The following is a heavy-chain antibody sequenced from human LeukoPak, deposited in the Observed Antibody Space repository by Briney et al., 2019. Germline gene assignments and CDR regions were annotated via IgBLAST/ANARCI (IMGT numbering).Heavy chain of an antibody. CDR1: GFSISSYY. CDR2: IYYSGST. J-gene: IGHJ5*02. CDR3: ARSKYSSSWYWFDP. D-gene: IGHD6-13*01. Sequence: SETLSLTCTVSGFSISSYYWSWLRQPPGKGLEWLGYIYYSGSTNYNPSLKSRVTISVDTSKNQFSLKLSSVTAADTAVYYCARSKYSSSWYWFDPWGQGTLVTVSS. V-gene: IGHV4-59*01.